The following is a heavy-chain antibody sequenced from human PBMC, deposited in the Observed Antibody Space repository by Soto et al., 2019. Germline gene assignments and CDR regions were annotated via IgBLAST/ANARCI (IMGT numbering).Heavy chain of an antibody. CDR1: GYSFTSYW. V-gene: IGHV5-51*01. CDR2: IYPGDSDT. CDR3: ARGAPYSSSSGYYYGMDV. J-gene: IGHJ6*02. D-gene: IGHD6-6*01. Sequence: SGESLKISCKGSGYSFTSYWIGWVRQMPGKGLEWMGIIYPGDSDTRYSPSFQGQVTISADKSISTAYLQWSSLKASDTAMYYCARGAPYSSSSGYYYGMDVWGQGTTVTVSS.